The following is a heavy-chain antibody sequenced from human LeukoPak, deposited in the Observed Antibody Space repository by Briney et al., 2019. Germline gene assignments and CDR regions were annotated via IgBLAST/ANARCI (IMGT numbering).Heavy chain of an antibody. D-gene: IGHD4-23*01. Sequence: GGSLRLSCAASGFTFSSYAMHWVRQAPGKGLEWVSGISWNSGSIGYADSVKGRFTISRDNAKNSLYLQMNSLRAEDMALYYCAKDADYGGNSGPFDYWGQGTLVTVSS. J-gene: IGHJ4*02. CDR3: AKDADYGGNSGPFDY. V-gene: IGHV3-9*03. CDR1: GFTFSSYA. CDR2: ISWNSGSI.